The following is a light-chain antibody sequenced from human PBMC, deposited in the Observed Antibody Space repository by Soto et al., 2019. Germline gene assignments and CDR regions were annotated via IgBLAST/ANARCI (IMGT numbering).Light chain of an antibody. CDR2: RNS. CDR1: SSNIGAGYD. Sequence: QSVLTQPPSVSGAPGQRVTISCTGSSSNIGAGYDVHWYQHLPGTAPKVLIYRNSNRPSGVPDRVSGSKSDTSASLAITGLQAEDEADYYCQSYDSSLSVVVFDGGTKLTVL. J-gene: IGLJ2*01. CDR3: QSYDSSLSVVV. V-gene: IGLV1-40*01.